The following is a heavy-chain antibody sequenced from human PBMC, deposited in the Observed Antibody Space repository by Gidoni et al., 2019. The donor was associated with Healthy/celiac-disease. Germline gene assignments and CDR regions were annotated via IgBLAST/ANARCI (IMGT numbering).Heavy chain of an antibody. CDR3: AKDPAEGDYVGYFDY. CDR2: ISGSGGST. J-gene: IGHJ4*02. D-gene: IGHD4-17*01. CDR1: GVTFSGYA. V-gene: IGHV3-23*04. Sequence: EVQLVESGGGLVQPGGSLSLSCAASGVTFSGYALSWVLQAPGNGLEWVSAISGSGGSTSYADSVKGRFTISRDNSKNTLYLQMNSLRAEDKAVYYCAKDPAEGDYVGYFDYWGQGTLVTVSS.